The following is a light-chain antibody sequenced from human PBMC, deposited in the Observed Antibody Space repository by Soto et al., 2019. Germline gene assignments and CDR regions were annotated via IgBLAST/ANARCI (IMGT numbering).Light chain of an antibody. Sequence: QSVLTQPASVSGSPGQSVTISCTGTSSDFGSYKFVSWYQHHPGKVPKVIIYETSKLPSGVSDRFSGSKSGNTASLTISGLQAEDEADYYCFSFTSTNTHVFGSVTKVTVL. CDR1: SSDFGSYKF. CDR2: ETS. V-gene: IGLV2-23*01. CDR3: FSFTSTNTHV. J-gene: IGLJ1*01.